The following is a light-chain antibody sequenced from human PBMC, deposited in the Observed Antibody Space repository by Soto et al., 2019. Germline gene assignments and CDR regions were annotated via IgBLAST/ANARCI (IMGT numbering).Light chain of an antibody. CDR3: QQYGSSPLYT. CDR2: GAS. Sequence: EIVLTQSPGTLSLSPGERATLSCRASQSVSSSYFAWYQQKPGQAPRRLMYGASSRATGIPDRFSGSGSGTDFTLTISRLEPEDFAVYYCQQYGSSPLYTFGQGTKLEIK. CDR1: QSVSSSY. J-gene: IGKJ2*01. V-gene: IGKV3-20*01.